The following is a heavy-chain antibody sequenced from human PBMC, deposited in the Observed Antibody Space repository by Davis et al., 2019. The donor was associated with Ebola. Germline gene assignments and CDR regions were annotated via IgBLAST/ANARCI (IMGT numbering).Heavy chain of an antibody. CDR1: GGSISSYY. CDR3: AREGVITGGTSGAFDI. J-gene: IGHJ4*02. Sequence: PSETLSLTCTVSGGSISSYYWSWIRQPPGKGLEWIGYIYYSGSTNYNPSLKSRVTISVDTSKNQFSLKLSSVTAADTAVYYCAREGVITGGTSGAFDIWGQGTLVTVSS. V-gene: IGHV4-59*01. CDR2: IYYSGST. D-gene: IGHD7-27*01.